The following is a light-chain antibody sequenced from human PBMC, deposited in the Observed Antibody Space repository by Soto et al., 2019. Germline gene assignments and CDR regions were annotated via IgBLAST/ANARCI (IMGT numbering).Light chain of an antibody. CDR3: QKYISALWT. J-gene: IGKJ1*01. V-gene: IGKV1-27*01. Sequence: DIQMTQSPSSLSASVGDRVTITCRASQGISNYLAWYQQKPGQVPKVLIYAATTLQSGVPSRFSGSGSGTDFTLTISSLPPEDVATYYCQKYISALWTFGQGTKVEIK. CDR2: AAT. CDR1: QGISNY.